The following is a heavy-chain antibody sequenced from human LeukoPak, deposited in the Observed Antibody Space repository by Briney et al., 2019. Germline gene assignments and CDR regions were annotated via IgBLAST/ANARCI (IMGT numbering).Heavy chain of an antibody. J-gene: IGHJ4*02. CDR3: ARHSGYSYGLHYFDY. V-gene: IGHV4-39*01. CDR2: IYYSGST. Sequence: SETLSLTCTVSGGSISSSSYYWGWIRQPPGKGLEWIGSIYYSGSTYYNPSLKSRVTISVDTSKNQFSLKLSSVTAADTAVYYCARHSGYSYGLHYFDYWGQGTLVTVSS. CDR1: GGSISSSSYY. D-gene: IGHD5-18*01.